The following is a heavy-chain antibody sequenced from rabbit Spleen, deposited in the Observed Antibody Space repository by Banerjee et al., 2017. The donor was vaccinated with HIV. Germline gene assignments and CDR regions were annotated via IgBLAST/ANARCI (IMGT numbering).Heavy chain of an antibody. V-gene: IGHV1S45*01. CDR2: INSNTGNT. Sequence: QQQLVESGGGLVKPGASLTLTCKASGFSFNNKHVMCWVRQAPGKGLEWIACINSNTGNTAYATWAKGPFTISKTSSTTVTLQMTSLTAADTATYFCARRAITNGYVMDLWGPGTLVTVS. CDR3: ARRAITNGYVMDL. CDR1: GFSFNNKHV. D-gene: IGHD6-1*01. J-gene: IGHJ4*01.